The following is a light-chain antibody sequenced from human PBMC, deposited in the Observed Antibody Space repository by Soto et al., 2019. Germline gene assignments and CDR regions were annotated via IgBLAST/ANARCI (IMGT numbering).Light chain of an antibody. CDR1: QSIDYY. CDR3: QQSYSSLSIT. V-gene: IGKV1-39*01. J-gene: IGKJ5*01. CDR2: AAS. Sequence: DIQMTQSPSSLSASVGDRVTITCRASQSIDYYLNWYQQKPGKAPKLLMYAASSLQSVVPSRFSGSGSGTEFTLTISSLQPEDFATYYCQQSYSSLSITFGQGTRLEIK.